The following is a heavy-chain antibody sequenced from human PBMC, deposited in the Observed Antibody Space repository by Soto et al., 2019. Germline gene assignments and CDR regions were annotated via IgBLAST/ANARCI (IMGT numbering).Heavy chain of an antibody. CDR2: IIPIFGTA. Sequence: QVQLVQSGAEVKKPGSSVKVSCKASGGTFSSYAISWVRQAPGQGLEWMGGIIPIFGTANYAQKFQGRVTIPADESTSXXYXEXXSLRSEDTAVYYCARGWAYGSGSPSVASGGGPFDPWGQGTLVTVSS. V-gene: IGHV1-69*12. J-gene: IGHJ5*02. D-gene: IGHD3-10*01. CDR3: ARGWAYGSGSPSVASGGGPFDP. CDR1: GGTFSSYA.